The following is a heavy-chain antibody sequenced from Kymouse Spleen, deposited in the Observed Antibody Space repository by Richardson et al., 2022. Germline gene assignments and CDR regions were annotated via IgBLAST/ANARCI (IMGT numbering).Heavy chain of an antibody. V-gene: IGHV3-30*18. D-gene: IGHD3-9*01. CDR1: GFTFSSYG. Sequence: QVQLVESGGGVVQPGRSLRLSCAASGFTFSSYGMHWVRQAPGKGLEWVAVISYDGSNKYYADSVKGRFTISRDNSKNTLYLQMNSLRAEDTAVYYCAKDRDYDILTGAAFDIWGQGTMVTVSS. J-gene: IGHJ3*02. CDR3: AKDRDYDILTGAAFDI. CDR2: ISYDGSNK.